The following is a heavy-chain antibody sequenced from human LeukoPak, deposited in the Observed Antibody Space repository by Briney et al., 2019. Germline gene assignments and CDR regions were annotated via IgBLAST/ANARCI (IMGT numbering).Heavy chain of an antibody. CDR3: AKDRTAVAGTETDY. CDR2: ISGSGGST. V-gene: IGHV3-23*01. Sequence: PGGCLRLSCAASGFTFSSYAMSWVRQAPGKGLEWVSAISGSGGSTYYADSVKGRFTISRDNSKNTLYLQMNSLRAEDTAVYYCAKDRTAVAGTETDYWGQGTLVTVSS. D-gene: IGHD6-19*01. J-gene: IGHJ4*02. CDR1: GFTFSSYA.